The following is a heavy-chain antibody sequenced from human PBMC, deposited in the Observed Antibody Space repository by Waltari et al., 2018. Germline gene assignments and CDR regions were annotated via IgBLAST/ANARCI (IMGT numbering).Heavy chain of an antibody. Sequence: QLQLVQSGAEVKKPGASVKVSCKVAGYTLTELSMHSVRQPPGKGLEWMGGFDPEDGETIYAQKFQGRVTMTENTSTDTAYMELSSLRSEDTAVYYCATGLNELRRGRRDAFDIWGQGTMVTVSS. J-gene: IGHJ3*02. D-gene: IGHD1-7*01. CDR3: ATGLNELRRGRRDAFDI. CDR1: GYTLTELS. CDR2: FDPEDGET. V-gene: IGHV1-24*01.